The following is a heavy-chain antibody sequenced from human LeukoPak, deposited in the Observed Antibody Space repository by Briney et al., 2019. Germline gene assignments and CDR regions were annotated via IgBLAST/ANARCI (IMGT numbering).Heavy chain of an antibody. Sequence: GGSLRLSCAASGFTFTYSWMTWVRQAPGRGLEWVANINKEGSRKYYVDSVKGRFAISRDNANNSMLLQMTSLRAEDASVYFCARDAGWGYYDLWGQGTPVTASS. D-gene: IGHD3-22*01. CDR2: INKEGSRK. CDR3: ARDAGWGYYDL. V-gene: IGHV3-7*01. CDR1: GFTFTYSW. J-gene: IGHJ1*01.